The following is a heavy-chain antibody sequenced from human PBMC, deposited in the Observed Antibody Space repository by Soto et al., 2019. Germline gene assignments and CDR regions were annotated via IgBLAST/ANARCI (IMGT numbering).Heavy chain of an antibody. J-gene: IGHJ6*02. D-gene: IGHD3-22*01. CDR2: IAYDGKKE. V-gene: IGHV3-30*04. Sequence: QVQLVESGGGVVQPGRSLRLSCVASGFTFSHYPMHWVRQAPGKGLEWVALIAYDGKKEFYGDSVKGRFNIFTDNSKNTLYLQMNSLTAEDTAVYYCARDLDYYDSNRSGMDVWGQGTSVTVSS. CDR3: ARDLDYYDSNRSGMDV. CDR1: GFTFSHYP.